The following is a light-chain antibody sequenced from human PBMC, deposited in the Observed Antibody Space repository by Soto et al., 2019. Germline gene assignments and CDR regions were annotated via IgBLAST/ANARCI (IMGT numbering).Light chain of an antibody. Sequence: DIQLTQSPSFLSASVGDRVTITCRASQRISSDLAWYQQKPGKDPNLLIYTASTLQTGVPPRFRGSGSGTELTLAISSLQTEDFATEYFQQLNFYPITFGHGTRLEI. CDR1: QRISSD. CDR3: QQLNFYPIT. CDR2: TAS. J-gene: IGKJ5*01. V-gene: IGKV1-9*01.